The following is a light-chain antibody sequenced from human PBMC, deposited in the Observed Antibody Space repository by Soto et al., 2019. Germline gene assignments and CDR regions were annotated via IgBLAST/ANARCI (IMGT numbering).Light chain of an antibody. Sequence: ETVMTQSPATLSVSPGERATLSCRASESVSSYLAWYQQKPGQAPRLLIYGASARATGVPARFCGSGSGTHFTLIISSLQPEDFAVYYCHQFLNWPQAFGQGTKVEIK. J-gene: IGKJ1*01. CDR1: ESVSSY. CDR3: HQFLNWPQA. V-gene: IGKV3-15*01. CDR2: GAS.